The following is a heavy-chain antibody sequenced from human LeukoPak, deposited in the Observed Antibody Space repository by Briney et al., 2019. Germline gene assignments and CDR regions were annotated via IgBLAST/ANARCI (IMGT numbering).Heavy chain of an antibody. CDR2: IFYGGST. Sequence: SGTLSLTCSVSGASLNSHRWNWIRQSPGKGLQWIGDIFYGGSTRYNPSLNSRVTISRDTSKNQISLELPSVSAADTAIYYCGRQILDYDFWTGGIDVWGKGTTVTVSS. V-gene: IGHV4-59*11. D-gene: IGHD3-3*01. J-gene: IGHJ6*03. CDR1: GASLNSHR. CDR3: GRQILDYDFWTGGIDV.